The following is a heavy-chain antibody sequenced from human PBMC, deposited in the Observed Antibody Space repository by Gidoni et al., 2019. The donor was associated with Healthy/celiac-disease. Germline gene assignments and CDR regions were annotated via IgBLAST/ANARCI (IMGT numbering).Heavy chain of an antibody. D-gene: IGHD3-22*01. CDR3: ARDPYYYDSSGYVGSYYYGMDV. Sequence: QVQLVQSGAEVKKPGSSVKVSCKASGGTFSSYAIRWVRQAPGQGLEWMGGIIPIFGTANYAQKFQGRVTITADESTSTAYMELSSLRSEDTAVYYCARDPYYYDSSGYVGSYYYGMDVWGQGTTVTVSS. CDR2: IIPIFGTA. CDR1: GGTFSSYA. J-gene: IGHJ6*02. V-gene: IGHV1-69*12.